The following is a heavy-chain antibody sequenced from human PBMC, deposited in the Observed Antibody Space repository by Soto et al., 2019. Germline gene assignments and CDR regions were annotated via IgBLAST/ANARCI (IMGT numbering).Heavy chain of an antibody. J-gene: IGHJ4*02. V-gene: IGHV1-69*01. CDR3: ARGDGGNIDY. CDR2: ILPLFRTS. CDR1: GGTFSSYA. Sequence: QVPLVQSGAEVKKPGSSVKVSCKASGGTFSSYAISWVRQAPGQGLEWMGGILPLFRTSNYVHTFQGRVTVTADESLSTVYLELRGVRSADTAVYYCARGDGGNIDYWGQGTLVSISS. D-gene: IGHD3-16*01.